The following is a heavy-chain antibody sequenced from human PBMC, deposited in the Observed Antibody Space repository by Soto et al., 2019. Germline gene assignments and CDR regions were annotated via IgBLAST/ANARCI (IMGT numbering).Heavy chain of an antibody. CDR1: GGTFSSYA. CDR3: ARGEIRSFGWLSSYYYYYGMDV. J-gene: IGHJ6*02. D-gene: IGHD3-9*01. V-gene: IGHV1-69*06. Sequence: QVQLVQSGAEVKKPGSSVKVSCKASGGTFSSYAISWVRQAPGQGLEWMGGIIPIFGTANYAQKFQGRVTITADKSTSTAYLELSSLRSEDTAVYYCARGEIRSFGWLSSYYYYYGMDVWGQGTTVTVSS. CDR2: IIPIFGTA.